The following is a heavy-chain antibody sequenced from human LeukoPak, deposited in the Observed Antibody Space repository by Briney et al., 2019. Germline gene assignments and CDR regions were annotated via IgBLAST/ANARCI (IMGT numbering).Heavy chain of an antibody. V-gene: IGHV4-34*01. CDR2: INYSGGT. CDR3: ARVEEDYYGMDV. CDR1: GESFSGYY. J-gene: IGHJ6*02. Sequence: SETLSLTCAVYGESFSGYYWSWIRQPPGKGLEWIGEINYSGGTNYNPSLKSRVTISIDMSKNQFSLKLSSVTAADTAVYYCARVEEDYYGMDVWGQGTTVTVS.